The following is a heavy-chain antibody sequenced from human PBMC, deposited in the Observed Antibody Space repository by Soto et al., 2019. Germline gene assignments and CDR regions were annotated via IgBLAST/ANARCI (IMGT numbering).Heavy chain of an antibody. CDR1: GFTFSSYG. J-gene: IGHJ4*02. CDR2: IWYDGSNK. D-gene: IGHD6-6*01. Sequence: GGSLRLSCAASGFTFSSYGMHWVRQAPGKGLEWVAVIWYDGSNKYYADSVKGRFTISRDNSKNTLYLQMNSLRAEDTAVYYCARDPLFGSSPSWGIDYWGQGTLVTVSS. V-gene: IGHV3-33*01. CDR3: ARDPLFGSSPSWGIDY.